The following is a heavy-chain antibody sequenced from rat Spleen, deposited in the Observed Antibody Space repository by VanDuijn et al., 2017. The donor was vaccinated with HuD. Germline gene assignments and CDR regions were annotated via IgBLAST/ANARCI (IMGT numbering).Heavy chain of an antibody. CDR1: EYSISSSYR. V-gene: IGHV3-3*01. CDR3: AWERYNLFDY. J-gene: IGHJ2*01. D-gene: IGHD1-5*01. CDR2: INSAGST. Sequence: EVQLQESGPGLVKPSQSLSLTCSVTEYSISSSYRWNWIRKFPGNKLEWMGYINSAGSTNYNPSLKSRISITRYTSKNQFFLQVNSVTTEDTATYYCAWERYNLFDYWGQGVMVTVSS.